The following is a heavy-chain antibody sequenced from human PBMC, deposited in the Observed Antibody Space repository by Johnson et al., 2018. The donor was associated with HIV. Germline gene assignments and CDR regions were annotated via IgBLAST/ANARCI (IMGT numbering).Heavy chain of an antibody. V-gene: IGHV3-20*04. D-gene: IGHD3-22*01. CDR3: ARDLKSYYDSSCYFDAFDI. J-gene: IGHJ3*02. CDR2: INWNGGST. CDR1: GFTFSSFW. Sequence: MQLVESGGGLVQPGGSLRLSCAASGFTFSSFWMTWVRQAPGKGLEWVSGINWNGGSTGYADSVKGRFTISRDNAKNSLYLQMNSLRAEDTALYYCARDLKSYYDSSCYFDAFDIWGQGTMVTVSS.